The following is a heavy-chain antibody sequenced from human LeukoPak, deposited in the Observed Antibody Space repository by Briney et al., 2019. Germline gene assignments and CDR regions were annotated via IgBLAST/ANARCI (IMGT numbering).Heavy chain of an antibody. CDR3: VKEAKYCSGGSCYGPFDY. J-gene: IGHJ4*02. CDR1: GFTFSSYA. D-gene: IGHD2-15*01. Sequence: GGSLRLSCSASGFTFSSYAMHWVRQAPGKGLEYVSAISSNGGSTYYADSVKGRFTISRDNSKNTLYLQMSSLRAEDRAVYYCVKEAKYCSGGSCYGPFDYWGQGTLVTVSS. CDR2: ISSNGGST. V-gene: IGHV3-64D*06.